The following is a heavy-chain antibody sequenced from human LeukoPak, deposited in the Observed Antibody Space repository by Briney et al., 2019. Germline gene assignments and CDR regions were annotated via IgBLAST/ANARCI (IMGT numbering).Heavy chain of an antibody. CDR2: INHSGST. CDR1: GGSIRSYY. Sequence: PSETLSLTCAVYGGSIRSYYWSWIRQPPGKGLEWIGEINHSGSTNYNPSLKSRVTISGDTSKNQFSLKLSSVTAADTAVYYRAREAVAGTGYYYYYMDVWGKGTTVTVSS. V-gene: IGHV4-34*01. CDR3: AREAVAGTGYYYYYMDV. D-gene: IGHD6-19*01. J-gene: IGHJ6*03.